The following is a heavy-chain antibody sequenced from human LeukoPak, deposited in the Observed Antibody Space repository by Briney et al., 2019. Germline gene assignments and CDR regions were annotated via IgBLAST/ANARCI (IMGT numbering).Heavy chain of an antibody. Sequence: SGPALVKPIQTLTLTCTFSGFSLSTSGMCVSWVRQPPGKALEWLALIDWDDDKYYSTSLKTRLTISKDTSKNQVVLTMTNMDPVDTATYYCARASYDSSGYCNWFDPWGQGTLVTVFS. CDR2: IDWDDDK. D-gene: IGHD3-22*01. CDR1: GFSLSTSGMC. J-gene: IGHJ5*02. V-gene: IGHV2-70*20. CDR3: ARASYDSSGYCNWFDP.